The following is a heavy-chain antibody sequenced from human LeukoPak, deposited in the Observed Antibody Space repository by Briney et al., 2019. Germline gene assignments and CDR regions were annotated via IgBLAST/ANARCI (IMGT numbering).Heavy chain of an antibody. V-gene: IGHV3-30*02. CDR2: IWHDGSNK. Sequence: GGSLRLSCAASGFTFSNYGMHWVRQAPGKGLEWVAFIWHDGSNKYYADSVKGRFTISRDNAKNSLYLQMNSLRSEDTAVYYCARGPSITMVRGGQWYYYMDVWGKGTTVTISS. CDR3: ARGPSITMVRGGQWYYYMDV. CDR1: GFTFSNYG. D-gene: IGHD3-10*01. J-gene: IGHJ6*03.